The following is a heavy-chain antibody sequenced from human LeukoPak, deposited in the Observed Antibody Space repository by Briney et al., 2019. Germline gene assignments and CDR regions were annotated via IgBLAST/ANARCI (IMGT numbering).Heavy chain of an antibody. CDR3: TRGRGVSFDY. CDR2: INSDGSSI. CDR1: GFTFSSYW. V-gene: IGHV3-74*01. J-gene: IGHJ4*02. D-gene: IGHD3-10*01. Sequence: PGGSLRLSCAASGFTFSSYWMHWVRQARGKGVVWVSRINSDGSSISYADSVKGRFTISRDNAKNTLYLQMNSLRAEDTAVYYCTRGRGVSFDYWGQGTLVTVSS.